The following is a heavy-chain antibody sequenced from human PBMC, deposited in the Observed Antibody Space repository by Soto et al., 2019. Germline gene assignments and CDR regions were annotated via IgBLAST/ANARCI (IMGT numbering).Heavy chain of an antibody. CDR2: IFHSGST. CDR1: GASVISTNW. CDR3: ARDMFYYDSNYYYFRGPFDY. V-gene: IGHV4-4*02. D-gene: IGHD3-22*01. Sequence: SETLSLTCAVSGASVISTNWWSWVRQPPGKGLEWIGEIFHSGSTNYNPSLKSRVTISLDKSKNQFSLNLTSVTAADTAIYYCARDMFYYDSNYYYFRGPFDYWGQGTLVTVSS. J-gene: IGHJ4*02.